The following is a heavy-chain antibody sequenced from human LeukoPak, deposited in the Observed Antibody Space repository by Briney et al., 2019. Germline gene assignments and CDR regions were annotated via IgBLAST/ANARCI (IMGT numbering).Heavy chain of an antibody. Sequence: SETLSLTCTVSGGSISSHFWTWIRQPPGKGLEWIGYIYYSGSTNYNPSLKSRVTISVDTSKNQFSLKLSSVTAADTAVYYCARVVVGSGSHEAVDAFDIWGQGTMVTVSS. CDR1: GGSISSHF. CDR2: IYYSGST. D-gene: IGHD3-10*01. CDR3: ARVVVGSGSHEAVDAFDI. J-gene: IGHJ3*02. V-gene: IGHV4-59*11.